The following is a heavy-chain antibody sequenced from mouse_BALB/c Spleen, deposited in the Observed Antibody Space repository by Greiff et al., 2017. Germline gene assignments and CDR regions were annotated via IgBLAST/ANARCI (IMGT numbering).Heavy chain of an antibody. CDR1: GFAFSSYD. CDR3: ARHGNYYAMDY. J-gene: IGHJ4*01. CDR2: ISSGGGST. V-gene: IGHV5-12-1*01. D-gene: IGHD2-1*01. Sequence: DVMLVESGGGLVKPGGSLKLSCAASGFAFSSYDMSWVRQTPEKRLEWVAYISSGGGSTYYPDTVKGRFTISRDNAKNTLYLQMSSLKSEDTAMYYCARHGNYYAMDYWGQGTSVTFSS.